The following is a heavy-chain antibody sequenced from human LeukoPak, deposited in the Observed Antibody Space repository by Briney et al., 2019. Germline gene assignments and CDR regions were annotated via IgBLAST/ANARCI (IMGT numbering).Heavy chain of an antibody. J-gene: IGHJ4*02. Sequence: GGSLRLSCSASGFTFSRYDMHWVRQAPGKGLEWVAFMSYNGTTKYYADSVKGRFTFSRDNSKNTLSLQMNSLRAEDTAVYFCAKDIGRSIGYRACFDYWGQGTLVTVSS. CDR1: GFTFSRYD. V-gene: IGHV3-30*02. CDR3: AKDIGRSIGYRACFDY. D-gene: IGHD3-22*01. CDR2: MSYNGTTK.